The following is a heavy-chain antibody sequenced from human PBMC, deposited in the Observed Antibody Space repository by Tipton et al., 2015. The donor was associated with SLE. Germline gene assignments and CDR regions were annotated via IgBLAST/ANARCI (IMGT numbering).Heavy chain of an antibody. J-gene: IGHJ6*03. CDR3: ARSQPRSGSDTSYYYLYMGV. V-gene: IGHV1-2*04. CDR1: GYIFTNYY. D-gene: IGHD1-26*01. CDR2: INPNNGGT. Sequence: QSGAEVKKPGASVKVSCKTSGYIFTNYYMHWVRQAPGQGLEWMGWINPNNGGTNYAQRFQGWVTLTRDTSISTAYMEMSRLRYDDTAVYYCARSQPRSGSDTSYYYLYMGVWGKGTTVTVSS.